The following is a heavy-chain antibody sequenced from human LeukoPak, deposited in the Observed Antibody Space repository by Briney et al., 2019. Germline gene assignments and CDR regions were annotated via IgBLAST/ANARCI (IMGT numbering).Heavy chain of an antibody. Sequence: GGSLRLSCAASGFTFSSYEMNWVRQAPGKGLEWVSYISTSGTTIYYADSVKGRFTMSRDNAKNSLYLQMNSLRAEDTAVYYCARTVWFDPWGQGTLVTVSS. V-gene: IGHV3-48*03. CDR3: ARTVWFDP. CDR1: GFTFSSYE. CDR2: ISTSGTTI. J-gene: IGHJ5*02.